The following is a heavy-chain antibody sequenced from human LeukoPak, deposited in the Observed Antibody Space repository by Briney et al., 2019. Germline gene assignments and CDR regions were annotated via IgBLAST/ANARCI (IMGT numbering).Heavy chain of an antibody. Sequence: SETVSLTCAVYGGSFSGYYWSWIRQPPGKGLEWIGEINHSGSTNYNPSLKSRVTISVDTSKNQFSLKLSSVTAADTAVYYCARKGWWYNWFDPWGQGTLVTVSS. V-gene: IGHV4-34*01. CDR3: ARKGWWYNWFDP. J-gene: IGHJ5*02. CDR1: GGSFSGYY. D-gene: IGHD2-8*02. CDR2: INHSGST.